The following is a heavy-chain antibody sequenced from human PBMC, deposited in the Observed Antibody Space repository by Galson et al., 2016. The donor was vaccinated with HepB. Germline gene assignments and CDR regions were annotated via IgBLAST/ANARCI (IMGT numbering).Heavy chain of an antibody. Sequence: SLRLSCAASGFTFSAYNMIWVRQAPGKGLEWVSSISLSSDYIYYADSLKGRFTISRDNSKNTLFLQMDSLRAEDTAIYYCAKDFGSTGYYQVFESWGQGTLVAVSS. V-gene: IGHV3-21*04. J-gene: IGHJ4*02. CDR1: GFTFSAYN. D-gene: IGHD3-22*01. CDR3: AKDFGSTGYYQVFES. CDR2: ISLSSDYI.